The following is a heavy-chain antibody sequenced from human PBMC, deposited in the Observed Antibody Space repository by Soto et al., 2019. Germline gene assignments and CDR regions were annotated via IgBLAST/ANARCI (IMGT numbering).Heavy chain of an antibody. Sequence: GGSLRLSCAASGFTFSSDSVYWVLQAPGEGLEWVSYISSSSSTIYYADSVKGRFTISRDNAKNSLYLQMNSLRAEDTAVYYCAREPLFVVAYYSGASCYGDYWGQGTLVTVSS. D-gene: IGHD2-15*01. CDR3: AREPLFVVAYYSGASCYGDY. J-gene: IGHJ4*02. V-gene: IGHV3-48*01. CDR1: GFTFSSDS. CDR2: ISSSSSTI.